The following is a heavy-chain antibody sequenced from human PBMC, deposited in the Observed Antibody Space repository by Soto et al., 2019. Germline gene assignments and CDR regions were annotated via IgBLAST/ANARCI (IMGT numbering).Heavy chain of an antibody. CDR3: ARDKGRSPLDY. J-gene: IGHJ4*02. CDR2: ISSSSSTI. CDR1: VFTFSSYS. Sequence: EVQLVESGGGLVQPGGSLRLSCAASVFTFSSYSMNWVRQAPGKGLEWDAYISSSSSTIYYADSVKGRFTISRDNAKNSLYLQMNSLRAEDTAVYYCARDKGRSPLDYWGQGTLVTVSS. V-gene: IGHV3-48*01. D-gene: IGHD2-15*01.